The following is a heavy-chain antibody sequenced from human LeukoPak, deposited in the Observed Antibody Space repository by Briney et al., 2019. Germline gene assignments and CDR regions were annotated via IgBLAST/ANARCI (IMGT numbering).Heavy chain of an antibody. J-gene: IGHJ4*02. V-gene: IGHV1-8*01. Sequence: ASVKVSCKASGYTFTSYDINWVRQATGQGLEWMGWMNPNSGNTGYAQKFQGRVTMTRDTSISTAYMELSRLRSDDTAVYYCASLKPTYYYGSGSYYYDYWGQGTLVTVSS. D-gene: IGHD3-10*01. CDR2: MNPNSGNT. CDR1: GYTFTSYD. CDR3: ASLKPTYYYGSGSYYYDY.